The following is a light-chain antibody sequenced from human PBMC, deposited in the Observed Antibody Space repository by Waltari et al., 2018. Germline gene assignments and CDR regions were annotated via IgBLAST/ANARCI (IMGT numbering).Light chain of an antibody. J-gene: IGLJ3*02. V-gene: IGLV2-23*02. CDR3: SSYAGSAISV. CDR1: SSDIGNYNL. Sequence: QSALTQTATVSGSPGQSITISCRGTSSDIGNYNLVSWYQQHPGKAPPLIIYDVYKRPSGVSNRFSGSKSGNTAFLAISGLQTADEADYYCSSYAGSAISVFGGGTKLTVL. CDR2: DVY.